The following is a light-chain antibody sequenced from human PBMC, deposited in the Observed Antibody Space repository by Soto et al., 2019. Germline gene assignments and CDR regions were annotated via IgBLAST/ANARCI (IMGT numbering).Light chain of an antibody. CDR2: KVS. CDR3: MQCTHWPPT. CDR1: QSLVYSDGNTY. J-gene: IGKJ1*01. Sequence: DVAMTQSPLSLPVTLGQPASISCRSSQSLVYSDGNTYLNWFQQRPGQSPRRLIYKVSNRDSGVPDRFSGSGSGTDFTLKISRVEAEDVGVYYCMQCTHWPPTFGQGTKVEIK. V-gene: IGKV2-30*01.